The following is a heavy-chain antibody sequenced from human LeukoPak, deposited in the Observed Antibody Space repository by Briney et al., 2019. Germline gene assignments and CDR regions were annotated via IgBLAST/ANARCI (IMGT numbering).Heavy chain of an antibody. CDR2: ISGSGGST. CDR1: GFTFSSYA. Sequence: GGSPRLSCAASGFTFSSYAMSWVRQAPGKGLEWVSAISGSGGSTYYADSVKGRFTISGDNSKNTLYLQMNSLRAEDTAVYYCAKTFYYEMAHYFDYWGQGTLVTVSS. D-gene: IGHD3-22*01. V-gene: IGHV3-23*01. CDR3: AKTFYYEMAHYFDY. J-gene: IGHJ4*02.